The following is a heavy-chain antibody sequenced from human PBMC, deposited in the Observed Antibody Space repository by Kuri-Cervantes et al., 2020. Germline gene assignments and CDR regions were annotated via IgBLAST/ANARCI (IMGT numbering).Heavy chain of an antibody. CDR2: TYYRSKWYS. Sequence: SCAISGDSVSSTSAAWNWIRQSPSRGLEWLGRTYYRSKWYSNSAVSVKSRVTINPDTSRNQFSLQLNSVTPEDTAVYYCARSTGFFDYWGQGTLVTVSS. D-gene: IGHD3-9*01. CDR1: GDSVSSTSAA. V-gene: IGHV6-1*01. J-gene: IGHJ4*02. CDR3: ARSTGFFDY.